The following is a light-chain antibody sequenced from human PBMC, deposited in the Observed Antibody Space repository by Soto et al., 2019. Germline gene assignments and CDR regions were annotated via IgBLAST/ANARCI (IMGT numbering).Light chain of an antibody. CDR3: QEFDNPPLC. CDR2: DAS. Sequence: DIQMTQSPSSLSASVGDRVTITCQASQDISNYLNWYQQKPGKAPKILIYDASGLEAGVPSRFSGGGSGTNFTLTISRLQAEDVTTYYCQEFDNPPLCFGGGTKVEIK. J-gene: IGKJ4*01. CDR1: QDISNY. V-gene: IGKV1-33*01.